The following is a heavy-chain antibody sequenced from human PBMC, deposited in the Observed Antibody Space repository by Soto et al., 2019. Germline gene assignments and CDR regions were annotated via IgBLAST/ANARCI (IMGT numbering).Heavy chain of an antibody. CDR1: GYTFTTFD. CDR3: AREVQQWLVKSPWFDP. CDR2: MNAGNGNT. V-gene: IGHV1-3*01. D-gene: IGHD6-19*01. Sequence: ASVKVSCKASGYTFTTFDITWVRQAPGQGLEWMGWMNAGNGNTKYSQKFQGRVTITRDTSASTAYMELSSLRSEDTAVYYCAREVQQWLVKSPWFDPWGQGTLVTVSS. J-gene: IGHJ5*02.